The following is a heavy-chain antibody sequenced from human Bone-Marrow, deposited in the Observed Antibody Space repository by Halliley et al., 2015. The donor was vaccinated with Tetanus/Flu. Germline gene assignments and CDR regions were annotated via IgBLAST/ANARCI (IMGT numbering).Heavy chain of an antibody. D-gene: IGHD3-10*01. V-gene: IGHV1-18*04. J-gene: IGHJ5*02. CDR2: ISPFDGDT. CDR3: ARYSMDSGSFSNWFGP. Sequence: QLVQSGAEEKKPGASVKVSCKAPGYTFSSDGITWVRQAPGQGLEWMGWISPFDGDTNYEQKFQGRLAMTTDSSASTAHMDLRSLGSDDTAVYYCARYSMDSGSFSNWFGPWGHGTLVTVSS. CDR1: GYTFSSDG.